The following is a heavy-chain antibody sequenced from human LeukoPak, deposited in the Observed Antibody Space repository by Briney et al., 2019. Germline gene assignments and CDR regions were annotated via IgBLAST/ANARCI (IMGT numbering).Heavy chain of an antibody. CDR3: ARDRHIGSYWGAPGSYFDY. V-gene: IGHV3-30*04. D-gene: IGHD1-26*01. Sequence: GGSLRLSCAASGFTFSSYAMYWVRQAPGKGLEWVAVISYDGSNEHYADSVKGRFTISRDNSKNTLYLQMNSLRTEDTAVYYCARDRHIGSYWGAPGSYFDYWGQGTLVTVSS. CDR1: GFTFSSYA. CDR2: ISYDGSNE. J-gene: IGHJ4*02.